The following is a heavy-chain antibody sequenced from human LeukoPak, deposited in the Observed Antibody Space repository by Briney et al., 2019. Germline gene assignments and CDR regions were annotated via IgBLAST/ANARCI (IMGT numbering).Heavy chain of an antibody. Sequence: GGSLRLSCAASGFTVSSNYMSWVRQAPGKGLEWVSVIYSGGSTYYADSVKGRFTISTDNSKNTLYLQMNSLRAEDTAVYYCARETGGNWNRIDYWGQGTLVTVSS. CDR1: GFTVSSNY. V-gene: IGHV3-53*01. D-gene: IGHD1/OR15-1a*01. CDR3: ARETGGNWNRIDY. CDR2: IYSGGST. J-gene: IGHJ4*02.